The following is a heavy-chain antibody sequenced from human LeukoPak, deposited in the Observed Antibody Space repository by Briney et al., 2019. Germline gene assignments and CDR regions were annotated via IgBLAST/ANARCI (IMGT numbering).Heavy chain of an antibody. V-gene: IGHV3-21*04. CDR3: AKDMEDYGGNSFDS. D-gene: IGHD4-23*01. CDR1: GFTFSSYE. Sequence: GGSLRLSCAASGFTFSSYEMNWVRQAPGKGLEWVSSISSSSSYIYYADSVKGRFTISRDNSKNSVYLEMKNLRIEDTAFYYCAKDMEDYGGNSFDSWGEGTLVTVSS. CDR2: ISSSSSYI. J-gene: IGHJ5*01.